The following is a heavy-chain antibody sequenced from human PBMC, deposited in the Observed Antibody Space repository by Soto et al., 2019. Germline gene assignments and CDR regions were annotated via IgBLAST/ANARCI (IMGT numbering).Heavy chain of an antibody. CDR1: GITFTSSA. V-gene: IGHV1-58*01. D-gene: IGHD1-7*01. J-gene: IGHJ6*02. CDR2: IVVGSGNT. Sequence: SVKVSCKASGITFTSSAVQWVRQARGQRLEWIGWIVVGSGNTNYAQKFQERVTITRDMSTSTAYMGLSSLRSEDTAVYYCAAGGYNWNYVLVDYYYGMDVWGQGTTVTVSS. CDR3: AAGGYNWNYVLVDYYYGMDV.